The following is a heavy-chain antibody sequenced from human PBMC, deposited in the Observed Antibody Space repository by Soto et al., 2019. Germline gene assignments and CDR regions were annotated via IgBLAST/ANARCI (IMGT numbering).Heavy chain of an antibody. CDR2: VYYSGNT. J-gene: IGHJ4*02. CDR3: ARGDSWAGPRRSFDS. V-gene: IGHV4-59*01. D-gene: IGHD3-16*01. Sequence: QVQLQESGPGLVKPSETLSLTCTVSGGSLISYYWSWIRQPPGKELEWVGYVYYSGNTNYNPSLNERVTVSLDTSKNHFSLRLSPVTAADTAVYYCARGDSWAGPRRSFDSWGQGTLVTVSS. CDR1: GGSLISYY.